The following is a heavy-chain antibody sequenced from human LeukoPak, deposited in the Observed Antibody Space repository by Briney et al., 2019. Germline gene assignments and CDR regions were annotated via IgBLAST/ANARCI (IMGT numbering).Heavy chain of an antibody. D-gene: IGHD2-2*01. CDR3: TTGTDIVVVPAAMEGFDY. CDR2: IYSGGST. Sequence: GGSLRLSCAASGFTVSSNYMSWVRQAPGKGLEWVSVIYSGGSTYYADSVKGRFTISRDDSKNTLYLQMNSLKTEDTAVYYCTTGTDIVVVPAAMEGFDYWGQGTLVTVSS. CDR1: GFTVSSNY. V-gene: IGHV3-66*01. J-gene: IGHJ4*02.